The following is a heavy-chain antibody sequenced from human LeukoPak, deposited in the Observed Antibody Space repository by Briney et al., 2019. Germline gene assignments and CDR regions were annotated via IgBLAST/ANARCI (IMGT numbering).Heavy chain of an antibody. V-gene: IGHV3-53*01. CDR1: GFTVSSNY. J-gene: IGHJ6*03. CDR2: IYSGGST. Sequence: PGGSLRLSCAASGFTVSSNYMSWVRQAPGKGLEWVSVIYSGGSTYYADSVKGRFTISRDNSKNTLYLQMNSLRAEDTAVYYCARDRMVRGVGYYYYYMDVWGKGTTVTVSS. CDR3: ARDRMVRGVGYYYYYMDV. D-gene: IGHD3-10*01.